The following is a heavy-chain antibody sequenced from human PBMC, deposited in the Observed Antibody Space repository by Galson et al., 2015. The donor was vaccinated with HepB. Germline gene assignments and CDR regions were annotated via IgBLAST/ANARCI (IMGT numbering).Heavy chain of an antibody. D-gene: IGHD2-2*01. CDR3: ARVRPGCSNNNCYLDP. Sequence: SATLSLTCAVSGDSITNPNWWNWVRQSPGKGLERIGEIAHSGKANYNPSVESRITISLDTSNNQFSLKVTSVTAADTAVYYCARVRPGCSNNNCYLDPWGQGTLVTVSS. V-gene: IGHV4-4*02. CDR2: IAHSGKA. CDR1: GDSITNPNW. J-gene: IGHJ5*02.